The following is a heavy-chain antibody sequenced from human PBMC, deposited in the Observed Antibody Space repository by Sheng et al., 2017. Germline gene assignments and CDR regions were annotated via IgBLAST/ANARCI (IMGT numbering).Heavy chain of an antibody. CDR1: GGSISTTSSY. CDR2: IFYSGGT. V-gene: IGHV4-39*07. Sequence: QLQLQESGPGLVKPSETLSLTCTVSGGSISTTSSYWVWIHQPPGKGPEWIGNIFYSGGTYYNPSLKSRVTMSVDTSKNQFSLKLSSVTAADTAVYYCARLMVPNFSNYPFDYWGQGTLVTVSS. J-gene: IGHJ4*02. D-gene: IGHD4-4*01. CDR3: ARLMVPNFSNYPFDY.